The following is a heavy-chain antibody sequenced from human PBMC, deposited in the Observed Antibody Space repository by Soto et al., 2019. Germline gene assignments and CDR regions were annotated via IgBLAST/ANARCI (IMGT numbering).Heavy chain of an antibody. CDR3: ARHGDCSSISCSYFHLMDV. CDR1: GGSIRSHY. J-gene: IGHJ6*03. Sequence: SETLSLSCTVSGGSIRSHYWSWIRQPPGKGLEWIGYIYYSGTTNYNPSLKGRVILSVDTSKNQFSLKLNSVTAADTAVYYCARHGDCSSISCSYFHLMDVWGKGTTVTVSS. D-gene: IGHD2-2*01. CDR2: IYYSGTT. V-gene: IGHV4-59*08.